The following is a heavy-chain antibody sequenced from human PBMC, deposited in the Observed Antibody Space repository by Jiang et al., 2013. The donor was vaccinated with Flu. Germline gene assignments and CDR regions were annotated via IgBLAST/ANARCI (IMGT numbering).Heavy chain of an antibody. J-gene: IGHJ4*02. CDR2: VNGGYGDT. D-gene: IGHD6-13*01. Sequence: SGAEVKKPGASVRISCVTSGYTFTHHAYHWVRLAPGQGLEWVGWVNGGYGDTRYSQTLQGRVTISIDTSASTTFMELTSLRREDTGVYYCARVRESSSSWIGDADYWGQGTLVTVS. V-gene: IGHV1-3*01. CDR1: GYTFTHHA. CDR3: ARVRESSSSWIGDADY.